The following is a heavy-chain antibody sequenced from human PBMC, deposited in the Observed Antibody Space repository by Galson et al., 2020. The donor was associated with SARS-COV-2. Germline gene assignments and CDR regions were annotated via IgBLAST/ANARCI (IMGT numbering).Heavy chain of an antibody. CDR1: GGSISSYY. J-gene: IGHJ4*02. V-gene: IGHV4-59*01. CDR3: ARDGWFGEPHSYYFDY. D-gene: IGHD3-10*01. Sequence: ETLSLTCTVSGGSISSYYWSWIRQPPGKGLEWIGYIYYSGSTNYNPSFKSRVTISVDTSKNQFSLKLSSVTAADTAVYYCARDGWFGEPHSYYFDYWGQGTLVTVSS. CDR2: IYYSGST.